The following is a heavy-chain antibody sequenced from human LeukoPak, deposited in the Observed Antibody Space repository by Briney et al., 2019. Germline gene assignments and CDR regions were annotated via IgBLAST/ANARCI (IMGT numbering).Heavy chain of an antibody. CDR3: ARSHFYDSSGYPFDY. Sequence: SETLSLTRAVYGGSFSGYYWSWIRQPPGKGLEWIGEINHSGSTNYNPSLKSRVTISVDTSKNQFSLKLSSVTAADTAVYYCARSHFYDSSGYPFDYWGQGTLVTVSS. CDR2: INHSGST. CDR1: GGSFSGYY. D-gene: IGHD3-22*01. J-gene: IGHJ4*02. V-gene: IGHV4-34*01.